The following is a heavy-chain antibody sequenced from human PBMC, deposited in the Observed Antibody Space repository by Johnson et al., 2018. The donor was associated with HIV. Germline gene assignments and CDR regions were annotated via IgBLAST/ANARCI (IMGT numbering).Heavy chain of an antibody. J-gene: IGHJ3*01. CDR2: IAYDGSNK. CDR1: GFTFSSYA. CDR3: ARDSGSGWGGDAFDF. D-gene: IGHD6-19*01. Sequence: QEQLVESGGGVVQPGRSLRVSCAASGFTFSSYAMHWVRQAPGKGLEWVAVIAYDGSNKYYADSVKGRFTISRDNSKNTLYLQMNSLRPEDAAVYYCARDSGSGWGGDAFDFWGQGTTVTVSS. V-gene: IGHV3-30-3*01.